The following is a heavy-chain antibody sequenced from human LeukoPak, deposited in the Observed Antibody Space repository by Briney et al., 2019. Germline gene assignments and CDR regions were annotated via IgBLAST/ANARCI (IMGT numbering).Heavy chain of an antibody. D-gene: IGHD6-6*01. CDR3: ATEASSRGSYPVFPDY. V-gene: IGHV3-33*01. Sequence: GGSLRLSCAASGFSFNRKGTHWVRQAPGKGLEWVAVIWYDGSYKYYADSVKGRFTISRDNSENTLYLQMNSLRADDTAVYYCATEASSRGSYPVFPDYWGQGTLVTVSS. J-gene: IGHJ4*02. CDR2: IWYDGSYK. CDR1: GFSFNRKG.